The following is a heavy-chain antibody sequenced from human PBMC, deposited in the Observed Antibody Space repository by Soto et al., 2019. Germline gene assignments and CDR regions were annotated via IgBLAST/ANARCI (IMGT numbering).Heavy chain of an antibody. D-gene: IGHD3-3*01. CDR1: GFTFSSYG. CDR3: ARGYTSGYPCNWFDP. J-gene: IGHJ5*02. V-gene: IGHV3-30*03. Sequence: QVQLVESGGGVVQPGRSLRLSCAASGFTFSSYGMHWVRQAPGKGLEWVAVISYDGSKKYYADSVKGRFTISRDNSKNTLYLQMDSLRDEDTAVYYCARGYTSGYPCNWFDPWGQGTLVTVSS. CDR2: ISYDGSKK.